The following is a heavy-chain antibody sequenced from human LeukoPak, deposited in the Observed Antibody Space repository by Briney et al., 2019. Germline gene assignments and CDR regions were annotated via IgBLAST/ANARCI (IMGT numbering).Heavy chain of an antibody. CDR3: ARDTSSDYYYYYYMDV. CDR2: IIPIFGTA. Sequence: ASVKVSCKASGGTFSSYAISWVRQAPGQGLEWMAGIIPIFGTANYAQKFQGRVTITADESTSTAYMELSSLRSEDTAVYYCARDTSSDYYYYYYMDVWGKGTTVTVSS. D-gene: IGHD3-16*01. J-gene: IGHJ6*03. CDR1: GGTFSSYA. V-gene: IGHV1-69*01.